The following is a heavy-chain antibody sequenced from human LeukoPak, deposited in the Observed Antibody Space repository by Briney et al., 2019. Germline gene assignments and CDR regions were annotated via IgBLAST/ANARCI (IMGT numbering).Heavy chain of an antibody. J-gene: IGHJ4*02. CDR3: AKAVYSSSKTRGDFDY. D-gene: IGHD6-13*01. Sequence: GGSLRLSCAASGFTFSSYGMHWVRQALGKGLEWVAVISYDGSNKYYADSVKGRFTISRDNSKNTLYLQMNSLRAEDTAVYYCAKAVYSSSKTRGDFDYWGQGTLVTVSS. CDR2: ISYDGSNK. V-gene: IGHV3-30*18. CDR1: GFTFSSYG.